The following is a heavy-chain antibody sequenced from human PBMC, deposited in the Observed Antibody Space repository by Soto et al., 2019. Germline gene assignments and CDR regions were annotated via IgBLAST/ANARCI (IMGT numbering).Heavy chain of an antibody. D-gene: IGHD2-15*01. CDR3: ARERYCSGGSCPADY. CDR1: GFTFSSYG. Sequence: SLRLSCAASGFTFSSYGMHWVRQAPGKGLEWVAVIWYDGSNKYYADSVKGRFTISRDNSKNTLYLQMNSLRAEDTAVYYCARERYCSGGSCPADYWGQGTLVTVSS. V-gene: IGHV3-33*01. CDR2: IWYDGSNK. J-gene: IGHJ4*02.